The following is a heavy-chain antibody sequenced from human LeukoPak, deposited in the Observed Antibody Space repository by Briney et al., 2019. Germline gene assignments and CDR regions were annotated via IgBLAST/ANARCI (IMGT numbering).Heavy chain of an antibody. CDR1: GYSFTSYW. CDR2: IYPGDSDT. Sequence: GESLKISCQGSGYSFTSYWIGWVRQMPGKGLEWMGIIYPGDSDTRYSPSFQGQVTISADKSISTAYLQWSSLKASDTAMYYCAIHDPHLSGAFDIWGQGTMVTVSS. D-gene: IGHD3-10*01. V-gene: IGHV5-51*01. CDR3: AIHDPHLSGAFDI. J-gene: IGHJ3*02.